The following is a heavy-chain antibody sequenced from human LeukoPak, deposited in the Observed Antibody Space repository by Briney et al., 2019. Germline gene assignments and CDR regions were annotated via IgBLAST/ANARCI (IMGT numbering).Heavy chain of an antibody. D-gene: IGHD3-16*02. CDR2: INIDGSNT. J-gene: IGHJ4*02. CDR1: GFPFSSYW. CDR3: ASRGDLSWFGALRH. Sequence: GGSLRLSCAASGFPFSSYWMHWVRQAPGKGLVWVSRINIDGSNTNYADSVKGRFTISRDNAKNTLYLQMDSLRAEDTAVYYCASRGDLSWFGALRHWSQGTLVTVSS. V-gene: IGHV3-74*01.